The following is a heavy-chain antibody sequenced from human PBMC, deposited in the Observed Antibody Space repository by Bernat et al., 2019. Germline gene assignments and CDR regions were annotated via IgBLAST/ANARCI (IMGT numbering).Heavy chain of an antibody. Sequence: QVQLQQWGAGLLKPSETLSLTCAVYGGSFSGYYWSWIRQPPGKGLEWIGEINHSGSTNYNPSLKSRVTISVDTSKDQFALRLSSVTAAETAVYDGARGRRGVGSGSRKPFDYWGQGTLVTVSS. CDR3: ARGRRGVGSGSRKPFDY. J-gene: IGHJ4*02. V-gene: IGHV4-34*01. CDR2: INHSGST. CDR1: GGSFSGYY. D-gene: IGHD3-10*01.